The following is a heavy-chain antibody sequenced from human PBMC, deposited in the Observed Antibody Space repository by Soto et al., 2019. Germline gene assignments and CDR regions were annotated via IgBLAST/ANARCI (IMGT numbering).Heavy chain of an antibody. Sequence: QVQLQESGPGLVKPSETLSLTCIVSGASISGYYWSWVRQPAGKGLEWIGRFYTSGSANTNYNPSLTSRVTMSVDTSKNQFSLKMTSVTAADTAVYYCVRESGGGGYCSGGSCYGMDVWGQGTTVTVSS. CDR1: GASISGYY. CDR3: VRESGGGGYCSGGSCYGMDV. D-gene: IGHD2-15*01. CDR2: FYTSGSANT. J-gene: IGHJ6*02. V-gene: IGHV4-4*07.